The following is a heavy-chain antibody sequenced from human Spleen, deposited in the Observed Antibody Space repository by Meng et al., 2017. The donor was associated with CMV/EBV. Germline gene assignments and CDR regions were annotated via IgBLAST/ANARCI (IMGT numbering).Heavy chain of an antibody. CDR3: ARDGNWGRAFDI. Sequence: SETLSLTCSVSGGSISNSAYYWGWVRQPPGKGLEWIGYIYYSGSTNYNPSLKSRVTISVDTSKNQFSLKLSSVTAADTAVYYCARDGNWGRAFDIWGQGTMVTVSS. CDR2: IYYSGST. J-gene: IGHJ3*02. D-gene: IGHD7-27*01. V-gene: IGHV4-61*08. CDR1: GGSISNSAYY.